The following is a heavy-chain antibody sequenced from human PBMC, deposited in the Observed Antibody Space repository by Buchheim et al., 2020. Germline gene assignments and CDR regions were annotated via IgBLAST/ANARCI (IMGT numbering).Heavy chain of an antibody. Sequence: QVQLVESGGGVVQPGRSLRLSCAASGFTFSSYGMHWVRQAPGKGLEWVAVISHDGSNKYYADSVKGRFTISRDNSKNTLYLQMNSLRAEDTAVYYCAKDAYYDFWSGYRSAYYYGMDVWGQGTT. J-gene: IGHJ6*02. CDR2: ISHDGSNK. D-gene: IGHD3-3*01. CDR3: AKDAYYDFWSGYRSAYYYGMDV. V-gene: IGHV3-30*18. CDR1: GFTFSSYG.